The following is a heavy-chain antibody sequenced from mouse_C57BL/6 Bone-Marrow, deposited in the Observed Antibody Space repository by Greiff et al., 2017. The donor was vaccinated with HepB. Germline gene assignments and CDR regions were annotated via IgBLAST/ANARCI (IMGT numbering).Heavy chain of an antibody. J-gene: IGHJ4*01. V-gene: IGHV1-82*01. Sequence: QVQLQQSGPELVKPGASVKISCKASGYAFSSSWMNWVKQRPGKGLEWIGRIYPGDGDTNYNGKFKGKATLTADKSSSTAYMQHSSLTSEDSAVYFCARRKLRSARDHWAQGITVTVSS. CDR3: ARRKLRSARDH. D-gene: IGHD1-1*01. CDR1: GYAFSSSW. CDR2: IYPGDGDT.